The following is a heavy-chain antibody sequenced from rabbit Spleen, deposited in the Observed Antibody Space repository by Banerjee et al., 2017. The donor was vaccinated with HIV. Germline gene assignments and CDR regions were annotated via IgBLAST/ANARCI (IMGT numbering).Heavy chain of an antibody. CDR2: IYIGDGST. CDR3: ARDLAAWNSGSYAFNL. D-gene: IGHD1-1*01. V-gene: IGHV1S45*01. Sequence: QEQLVESGGGLVQPEGSLTLTCTASGFSFSSTYYMCWVRQAPGKGLEWIGCIYIGDGSTYYASWAKGRFTISKTSSTTVTLQMTSLTGADTATYFCARDLAAWNSGSYAFNLWGPGTLVTVS. J-gene: IGHJ4*01. CDR1: GFSFSSTYY.